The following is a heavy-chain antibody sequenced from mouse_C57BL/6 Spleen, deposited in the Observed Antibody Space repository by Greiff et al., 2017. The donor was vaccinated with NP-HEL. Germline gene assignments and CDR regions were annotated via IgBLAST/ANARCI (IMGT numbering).Heavy chain of an antibody. CDR2: ISDGGSYT. J-gene: IGHJ3*01. CDR3: ARVDYDEGAWFAY. CDR1: GFTFSSYA. D-gene: IGHD2-4*01. Sequence: EVQGVESGGGLVKPGGSLKLSCAASGFTFSSYAMSWVRQTPEKRLEWVATISDGGSYTYYPDNVKGRFTISRDNAKNNLYLQMSHLKSEDTAMYYCARVDYDEGAWFAYWGQGTLVTVSA. V-gene: IGHV5-4*01.